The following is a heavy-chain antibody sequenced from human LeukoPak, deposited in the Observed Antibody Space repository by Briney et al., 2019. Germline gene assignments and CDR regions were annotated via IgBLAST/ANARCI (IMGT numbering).Heavy chain of an antibody. V-gene: IGHV1-2*02. CDR3: ARGRAGDYFDY. J-gene: IGHJ4*02. Sequence: ASVRVSCKASGYTFTGKFIHWVRQAPGRGLEWIGWIDPNSGGTDYAQKFQGRVTMTRDTSIATAYMDLSRLISDDTAVYYCARGRAGDYFDYWGQGTLVTVSS. CDR1: GYTFTGKF. CDR2: IDPNSGGT.